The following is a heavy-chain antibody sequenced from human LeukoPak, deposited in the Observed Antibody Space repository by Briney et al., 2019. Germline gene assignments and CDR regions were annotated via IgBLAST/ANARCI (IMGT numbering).Heavy chain of an antibody. CDR3: ARGEFDY. J-gene: IGHJ4*02. CDR2: MNPNSGNT. Sequence: ASVKVSCKASGYTFTVYYMHWVRQATGQGLEWMGWMNPNSGNTGYAQKFQGRVTITRNTSISTAYMELSSLRSEDTAAYYCARGEFDYWGQGTLVTVSS. V-gene: IGHV1-8*03. CDR1: GYTFTVYY.